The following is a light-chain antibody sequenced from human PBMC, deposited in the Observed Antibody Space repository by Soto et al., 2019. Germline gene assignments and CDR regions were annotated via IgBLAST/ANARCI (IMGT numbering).Light chain of an antibody. Sequence: TGMTQSVFTVSLPPEERATLSGRASQSVSSNLAWYQQKPGQAPRLLIYGASTRATGIPARFSGGGSGTDFTLTIARLQAGDVAVDYCQQYGNPPNTFGEGSKADVK. J-gene: IGKJ4*01. CDR1: QSVSSN. V-gene: IGKV3-15*01. CDR3: QQYGNPPNT. CDR2: GAS.